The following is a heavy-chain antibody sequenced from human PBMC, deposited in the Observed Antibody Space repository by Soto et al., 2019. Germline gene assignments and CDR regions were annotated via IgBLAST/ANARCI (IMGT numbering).Heavy chain of an antibody. V-gene: IGHV3-33*01. Sequence: GGSLRLSCAASGFTFSSYGMHWVRQAPGKGLEWVAVIWYDGSNKYYADSVKGRFTISRDNSKNTLYLQMNSLRAEDTAVYYCARDGGYSYGLGNWFDPWGQGTLVTVSS. J-gene: IGHJ5*02. D-gene: IGHD5-18*01. CDR3: ARDGGYSYGLGNWFDP. CDR1: GFTFSSYG. CDR2: IWYDGSNK.